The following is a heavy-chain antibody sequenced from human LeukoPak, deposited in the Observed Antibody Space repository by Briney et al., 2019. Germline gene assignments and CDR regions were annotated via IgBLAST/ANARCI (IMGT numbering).Heavy chain of an antibody. CDR2: IKQDGSEK. V-gene: IGHV3-7*03. Sequence: GGSLRLSCAASGFTFSSYWMSWVRQAPGKGLEWVANIKQDGSEKYYVDSVKGRFTISRDNMKNSLYLQMNSLRTEDTGLYYCAKDIHTGTYFPFDYVGQGTLVTVSS. CDR3: AKDIHTGTYFPFDY. CDR1: GFTFSSYW. D-gene: IGHD1-26*01. J-gene: IGHJ4*02.